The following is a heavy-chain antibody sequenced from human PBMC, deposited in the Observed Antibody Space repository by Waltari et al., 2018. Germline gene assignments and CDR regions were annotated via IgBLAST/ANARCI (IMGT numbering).Heavy chain of an antibody. D-gene: IGHD2-2*01. J-gene: IGHJ4*02. V-gene: IGHV1-2*06. CDR1: GYTFTGYY. CDR2: INPNSGGT. Sequence: QVQLVQSGAEVKKPGASVKVSCKASGYTFTGYYMHWVRQAPGHGLEWMGRINPNSGGTNYAQKFQGRVTMTRDTSISTAYMELSRLRSDDTAVYYCARDGSPGGYCSSTSCYPGDYWGQGTLVTVSS. CDR3: ARDGSPGGYCSSTSCYPGDY.